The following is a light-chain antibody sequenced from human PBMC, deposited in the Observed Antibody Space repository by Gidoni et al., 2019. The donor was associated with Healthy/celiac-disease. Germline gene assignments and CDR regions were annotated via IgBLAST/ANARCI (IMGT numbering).Light chain of an antibody. CDR1: ALP. CDR3: QSPDSTTSYYV. Sequence: SYELAQPPSVSVSPGQTARITCSGDALPNQARPSGIPERFSGSSSGTTATLTISGVQAEDEADYYCQSPDSTTSYYVFGTGTKVTVL. V-gene: IGLV3-25*02. J-gene: IGLJ1*01.